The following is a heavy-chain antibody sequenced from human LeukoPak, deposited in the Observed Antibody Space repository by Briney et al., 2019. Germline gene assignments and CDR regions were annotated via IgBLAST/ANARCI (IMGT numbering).Heavy chain of an antibody. V-gene: IGHV1-18*01. CDR2: ISVYNGKR. CDR1: GYIFTNYG. D-gene: IGHD5-12*01. Sequence: GASVKVSCKASGYIFTNYGISWVRQAPGQGPEWMGWISVYNGKRNFAQKFQGRVTMTTDTSTNTANMELRSLRVGDTAVYYCARAADESSGFDWGNYFDYWGQGTLVTVSS. CDR3: ARAADESSGFDWGNYFDY. J-gene: IGHJ4*02.